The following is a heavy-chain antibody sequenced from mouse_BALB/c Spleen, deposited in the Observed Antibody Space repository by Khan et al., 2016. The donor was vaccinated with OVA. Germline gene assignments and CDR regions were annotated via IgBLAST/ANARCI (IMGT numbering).Heavy chain of an antibody. D-gene: IGHD2-1*01. Sequence: EVELVESGGDLVKPGGSLKLSCAVSGFTFSSYGMSWVRQTPDKRLEWVATTTSGGSYPYYPDSVKGRFTISRDNAKNTLYLQMTSLKSEDTAMYYCARLGNSWGQGTLVTVSA. CDR2: TTSGGSYP. CDR3: ARLGNS. J-gene: IGHJ3*01. V-gene: IGHV5-6*01. CDR1: GFTFSSYG.